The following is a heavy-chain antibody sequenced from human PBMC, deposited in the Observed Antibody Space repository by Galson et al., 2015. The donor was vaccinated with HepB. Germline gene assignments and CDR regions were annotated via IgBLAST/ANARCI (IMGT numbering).Heavy chain of an antibody. CDR1: GFTFSSYE. J-gene: IGHJ4*02. CDR2: ISYDGRNT. D-gene: IGHD7-27*01. Sequence: SLRLSCAASGFTFSSYEMNWVRQVPGKGLEWVALISYDGRNTFYADSVKGRFTLSRDNSKNTLYLQMNSLRVDDTAVYYCARERDWGFDYWGQGTLITVSS. V-gene: IGHV3-30*03. CDR3: ARERDWGFDY.